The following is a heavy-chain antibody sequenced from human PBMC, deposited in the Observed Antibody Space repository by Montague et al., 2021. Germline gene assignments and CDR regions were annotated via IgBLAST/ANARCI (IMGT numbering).Heavy chain of an antibody. D-gene: IGHD3-22*01. CDR2: IYYSGST. CDR3: ARGDYSDIHFDS. Sequence: SETLSLTCNVSGGAISSSSCYWGWIRQPPGKGLEWIGSIYYSGSTYYSPSLKSRVTISADTSQKQFSLKLRSVTAADTAVYYCARGDYSDIHFDSWGQGTLVTVSS. J-gene: IGHJ4*02. V-gene: IGHV4-39*01. CDR1: GGAISSSSCY.